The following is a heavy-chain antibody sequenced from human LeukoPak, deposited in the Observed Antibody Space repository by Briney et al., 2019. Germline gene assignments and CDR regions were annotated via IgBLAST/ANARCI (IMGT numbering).Heavy chain of an antibody. D-gene: IGHD3-10*01. CDR1: GGSLSGYY. V-gene: IGHV4-34*11. J-gene: IGHJ5*02. CDR3: ASNLEGSGSYYLFDP. CDR2: IYYSGST. Sequence: PSETLSLTCAVYGGSLSGYYWSWIRQPPGKGLEWIGSIYYSGSTYYNPSLKSRVTISIDTSKNQFSLKLSSVTAADTAVYYCASNLEGSGSYYLFDPWGQGTLVTVSS.